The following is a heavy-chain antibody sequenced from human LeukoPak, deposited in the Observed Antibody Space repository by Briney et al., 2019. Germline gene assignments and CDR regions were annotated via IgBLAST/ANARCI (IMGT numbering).Heavy chain of an antibody. CDR2: INPSGGST. D-gene: IGHD2-15*01. Sequence: GASVKVSCKASGYTFTSYYMHWVRQAPGQGLEWMGIINPSGGSTSYAQKFQGRVTMTRDTSTSTVYMELSSLRSEDTALYYCARDAGGPSYYYGMDVWGKGTTVTVSS. J-gene: IGHJ6*04. CDR3: ARDAGGPSYYYGMDV. CDR1: GYTFTSYY. V-gene: IGHV1-46*01.